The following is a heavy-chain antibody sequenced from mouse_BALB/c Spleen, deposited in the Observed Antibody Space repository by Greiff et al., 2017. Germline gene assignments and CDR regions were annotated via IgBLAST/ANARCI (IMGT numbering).Heavy chain of an antibody. CDR3: ARGYGNDLDY. D-gene: IGHD2-10*02. CDR1: GFTFSSYA. CDR2: ISSGGSYT. V-gene: IGHV5-9-4*01. J-gene: IGHJ2*01. Sequence: EVHLVESGGGLVKPGGSLKLSCAASGFTFSSYAMSWVRQSPEKRLEWVAEISSGGSYTYYPDTVTGRFTISRDNAKNTLYLEMSSLRSEDTAMYYCARGYGNDLDYWGQGTTLTVSS.